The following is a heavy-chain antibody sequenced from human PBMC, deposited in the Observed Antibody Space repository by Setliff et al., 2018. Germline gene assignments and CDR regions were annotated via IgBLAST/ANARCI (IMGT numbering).Heavy chain of an antibody. CDR1: GDSISIRGHY. CDR2: VYYGAGT. J-gene: IGHJ4*02. V-gene: IGHV4-39*07. Sequence: SETLSLTCSVSGDSISIRGHYLGWIRQPPGQGLEWIGSVYYGAGTYYNPSLESRVTMSLDASKKQFSLRLNSVTAADTAAYFCARGDSSGYYYILFDFWGQGTLVTVSS. CDR3: ARGDSSGYYYILFDF. D-gene: IGHD3-22*01.